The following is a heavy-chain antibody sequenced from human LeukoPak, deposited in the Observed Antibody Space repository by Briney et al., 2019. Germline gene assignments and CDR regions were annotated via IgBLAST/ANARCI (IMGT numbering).Heavy chain of an antibody. CDR2: MSPNGGST. CDR3: AKAGGYCSSTSCYLFD. CDR1: GFTFSSYA. Sequence: GGSLRLSCAASGFTFSSYAMSWVRQAPGKGLKWVSYMSPNGGSTYYADSVKGRFTISRDNSKNTLYLQMNILRAEDTAVYYCAKAGGYCSSTSCYLFDWGQGTLVTVSS. D-gene: IGHD2-2*01. V-gene: IGHV3-23*01. J-gene: IGHJ4*02.